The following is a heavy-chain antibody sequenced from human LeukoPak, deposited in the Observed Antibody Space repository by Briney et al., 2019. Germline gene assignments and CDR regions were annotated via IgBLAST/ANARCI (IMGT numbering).Heavy chain of an antibody. Sequence: PGGSLRLSCAASGFTFSSYSMNWVRQAPGKGLEWVSYISSSSSTIYYADSVKGRFTISRDNAKNSLYLQMNSLRAEDTAVYYCARARSGIAPYYFDYWGQGTLVTVSS. CDR3: ARARSGIAPYYFDY. V-gene: IGHV3-48*01. J-gene: IGHJ4*02. CDR2: ISSSSSTI. CDR1: GFTFSSYS. D-gene: IGHD6-13*01.